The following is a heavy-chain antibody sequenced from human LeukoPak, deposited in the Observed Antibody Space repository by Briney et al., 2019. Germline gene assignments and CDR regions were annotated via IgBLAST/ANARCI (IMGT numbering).Heavy chain of an antibody. Sequence: SETLSLTCAVYGGSFSGYYWSWIRQPPGKGLEWIGEINHSGSTNYNPSLKSRVTISVDTSKNQFSLKLISVTAADTAVYYCARAPQWLVLGGYYGMDVWGQGTTVTVSS. D-gene: IGHD6-19*01. J-gene: IGHJ6*02. CDR1: GGSFSGYY. V-gene: IGHV4-34*01. CDR2: INHSGST. CDR3: ARAPQWLVLGGYYGMDV.